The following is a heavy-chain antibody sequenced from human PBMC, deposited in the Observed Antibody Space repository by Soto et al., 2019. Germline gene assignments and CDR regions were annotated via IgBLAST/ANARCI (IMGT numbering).Heavy chain of an antibody. J-gene: IGHJ3*02. D-gene: IGHD6-13*01. CDR3: ATRGSSWSQRYYAFDI. Sequence: SVKVSCKASGGTFSSYAISWVRQAPGQGLEWMGGIIPIFGTANYAQKFQGRVTITADESTSTAYMELSSLRSEDTAVYYCATRGSSWSQRYYAFDIWGQGTMVTVSS. V-gene: IGHV1-69*13. CDR2: IIPIFGTA. CDR1: GGTFSSYA.